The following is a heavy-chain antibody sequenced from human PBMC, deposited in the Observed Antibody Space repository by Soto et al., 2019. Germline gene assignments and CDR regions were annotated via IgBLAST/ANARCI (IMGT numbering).Heavy chain of an antibody. V-gene: IGHV1-18*04. D-gene: IGHD4-17*01. J-gene: IGHJ4*02. CDR2: ISGKNGNT. CDR1: GYTFSDFG. Sequence: QVHLVQSGDELKKPGASVKVSCKASGYTFSDFGITWVRQAPGQGLEWMGLISGKNGNTNYAQQVQGRVTLTADTSTSTAYMEMRSLTSDDTGIYYCARSDYYEDTGTFEYWGQGTPVTVSS. CDR3: ARSDYYEDTGTFEY.